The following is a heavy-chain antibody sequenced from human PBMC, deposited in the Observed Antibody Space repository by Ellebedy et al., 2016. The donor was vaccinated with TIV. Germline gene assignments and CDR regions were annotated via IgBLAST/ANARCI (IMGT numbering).Heavy chain of an antibody. CDR1: GGTFSSYA. D-gene: IGHD2-15*01. CDR3: ARDPMVAASRWGMDV. CDR2: IIPIFGTA. V-gene: IGHV1-69*13. J-gene: IGHJ6*02. Sequence: ASVKVSCKASGGTFSSYAISWVRQAPGQGLEWMGGIIPIFGTANYAQKFQGRVTITADESTSTAYMELSSLRSEDTAVYYCARDPMVAASRWGMDVWGQGTTVTVSS.